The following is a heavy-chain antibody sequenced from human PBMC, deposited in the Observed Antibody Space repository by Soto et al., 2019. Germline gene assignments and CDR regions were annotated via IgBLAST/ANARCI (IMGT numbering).Heavy chain of an antibody. V-gene: IGHV4-61*01. CDR1: GASVSSGSYQ. CDR2: INYNGRT. CDR3: AREGPYSGAWYYFDY. Sequence: SETLSLTCTVSGASVSSGSYQWSWIRQPPGKGLEWIGNINYNGRTNHSPSLKSRVTISVDTSKNQFSLNLSSVITANTAVYYCAREGPYSGAWYYFDYWGQGTLVTVSS. D-gene: IGHD6-25*01. J-gene: IGHJ4*02.